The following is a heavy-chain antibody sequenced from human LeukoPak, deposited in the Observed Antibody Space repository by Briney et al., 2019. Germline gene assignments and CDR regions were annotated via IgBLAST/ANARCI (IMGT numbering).Heavy chain of an antibody. CDR2: IIPIFGTA. V-gene: IGHV1-69*13. Sequence: SVKVSCKASGGTFSSYAISWVRQAPGQGLEWMGGIIPIFGTANYAQKFQGRVTITADESTSTAYMELSSLRSEDTAVYYCARVTYDYVWGSYRGREFDYWGQGTLVTVSS. D-gene: IGHD3-16*02. CDR1: GGTFSSYA. J-gene: IGHJ4*02. CDR3: ARVTYDYVWGSYRGREFDY.